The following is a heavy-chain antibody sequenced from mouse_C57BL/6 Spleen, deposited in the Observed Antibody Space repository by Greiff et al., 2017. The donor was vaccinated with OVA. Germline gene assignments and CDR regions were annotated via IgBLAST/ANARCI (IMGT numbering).Heavy chain of an antibody. V-gene: IGHV1-18*01. CDR2: INPNNGGT. J-gene: IGHJ1*03. Sequence: EVKLMESGPELVKPGASVKIPCKASGYTFTDYNMDWVKQSHGQSLEWIGDINPNNGGTIYNQKFKGKATLTVDKSPSTAYMELRSLTSEDTAVYDCARRHYYGSSYGYFDVWGTGTTVTGSS. D-gene: IGHD1-1*01. CDR1: GYTFTDYN. CDR3: ARRHYYGSSYGYFDV.